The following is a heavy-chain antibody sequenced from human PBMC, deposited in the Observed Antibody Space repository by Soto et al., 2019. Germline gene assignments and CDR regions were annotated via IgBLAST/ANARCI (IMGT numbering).Heavy chain of an antibody. J-gene: IGHJ5*02. V-gene: IGHV4-39*01. D-gene: IGHD3-16*02. Sequence: AETLSLTCTVSGGSISSSSYYWGWIRQPPGKGLEWIGSIYYSGSTYYDPSLKSRVTISVDTSKNQFSLKLGSVTAADTAVYYCARSSAYYDYVWGSYRYSWFDPWGQGTLVTVSS. CDR1: GGSISSSSYY. CDR3: ARSSAYYDYVWGSYRYSWFDP. CDR2: IYYSGST.